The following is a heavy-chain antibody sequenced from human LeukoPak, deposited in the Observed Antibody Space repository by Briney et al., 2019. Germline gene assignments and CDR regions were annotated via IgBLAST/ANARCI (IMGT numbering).Heavy chain of an antibody. CDR3: AKDALEYSSSGRFDY. V-gene: IGHV3-30*12. J-gene: IGHJ4*02. D-gene: IGHD6-6*01. Sequence: GGSLRLSCLGSGFTFRSYDMHWVRQAPGKGLEWVAVISYDGSNKYYADSVKGRFTISRDNSKNTLYLQMNSLRAEDTAVYYCAKDALEYSSSGRFDYWGQGTLVTVSS. CDR1: GFTFRSYD. CDR2: ISYDGSNK.